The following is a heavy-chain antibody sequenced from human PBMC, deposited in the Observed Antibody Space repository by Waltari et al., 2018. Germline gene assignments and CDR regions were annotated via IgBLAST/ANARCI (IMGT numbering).Heavy chain of an antibody. D-gene: IGHD7-27*01. CDR3: TKEGERTGGSYLSFDY. CDR2: VSADGSVT. J-gene: IGHJ4*02. Sequence: VQLLESGGGLVQPGGSLRLSCAASGFTFSNYGLHWVRQAPGKGLEWVAVVSADGSVTYYADSVKGRFTISKDNSKNTMYVQMNSLRPEDTAVYYCTKEGERTGGSYLSFDYWGQGTLVTVSS. CDR1: GFTFSNYG. V-gene: IGHV3-30*18.